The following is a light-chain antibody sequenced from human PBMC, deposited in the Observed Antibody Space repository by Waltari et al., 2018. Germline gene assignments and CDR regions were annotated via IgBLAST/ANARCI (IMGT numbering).Light chain of an antibody. CDR1: QSVSRW. CDR3: QQFNSNSWT. J-gene: IGKJ1*01. CDR2: QAS. Sequence: EIKVITPPSTMPASAGGRGATTCRASQSVSRWLAWYQQKPGKAPKLLIYQASTLESGVPSRFSGSSSGTQFTLTISSLQPDDFATYHCQQFNSNSWTFGQGTKVEIQ. V-gene: IGKV1-5*03.